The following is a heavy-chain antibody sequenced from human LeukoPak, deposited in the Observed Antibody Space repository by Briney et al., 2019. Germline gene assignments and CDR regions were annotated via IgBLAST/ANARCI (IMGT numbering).Heavy chain of an antibody. CDR2: IYYSGST. CDR1: GGSISSSSYY. Sequence: SETLSLTCTVSGGSISSSSYYWGWIRQHPGKGLEWIGYIYYSGSTYYNPSLKSRVTISVDTSKNQFSLKLSSVTAADTAVYYCARVRGYSGYDFEYWGQGTLVTVSS. V-gene: IGHV4-31*03. CDR3: ARVRGYSGYDFEY. J-gene: IGHJ4*02. D-gene: IGHD5-12*01.